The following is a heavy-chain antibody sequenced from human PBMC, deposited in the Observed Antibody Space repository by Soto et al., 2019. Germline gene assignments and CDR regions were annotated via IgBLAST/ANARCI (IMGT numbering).Heavy chain of an antibody. D-gene: IGHD3-9*01. CDR3: ARLHQAYYDILTGYLDEGY. J-gene: IGHJ4*02. Sequence: PGESLKISCKGSGYSFTIYWISWVRQMPGKGLEWMGRIDPSDSYTNYSPSFQGHVTISADKSISTAYLQWSSLKASDTAMYYCARLHQAYYDILTGYLDEGYWGQGTLVTVSS. CDR2: IDPSDSYT. CDR1: GYSFTIYW. V-gene: IGHV5-10-1*01.